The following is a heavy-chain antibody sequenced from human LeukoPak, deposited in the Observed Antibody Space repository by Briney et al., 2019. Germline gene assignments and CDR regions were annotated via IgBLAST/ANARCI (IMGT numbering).Heavy chain of an antibody. Sequence: ASVKVSCKASGYTFTSYDINWVRQATGQGLEWMGWMNPNSGNTGYAQKFQGRVTMTRNTSISTAYMELSSLRSDDTAVYYCAREGDSSSSFDYWGQGTLVTVSS. CDR2: MNPNSGNT. J-gene: IGHJ4*02. D-gene: IGHD6-6*01. CDR3: AREGDSSSSFDY. CDR1: GYTFTSYD. V-gene: IGHV1-8*01.